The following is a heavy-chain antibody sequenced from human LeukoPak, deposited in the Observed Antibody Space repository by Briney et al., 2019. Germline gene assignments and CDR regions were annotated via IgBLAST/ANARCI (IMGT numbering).Heavy chain of an antibody. J-gene: IGHJ4*02. Sequence: GASLRLSCAASGFTFSNYAMSWVRQAPGKGLEWVSAITGSGGNTYYADSVKGRFAISRDNSKNTLYLQMNSLRDEHTAVYYCAKWGDFDVLTGYYVPDFWGQGTLVTVSS. CDR2: ITGSGGNT. CDR3: AKWGDFDVLTGYYVPDF. D-gene: IGHD3-9*01. V-gene: IGHV3-23*01. CDR1: GFTFSNYA.